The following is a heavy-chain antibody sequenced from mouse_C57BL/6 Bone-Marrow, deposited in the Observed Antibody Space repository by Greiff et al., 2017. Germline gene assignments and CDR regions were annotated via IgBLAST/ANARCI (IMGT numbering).Heavy chain of an antibody. V-gene: IGHV1-66*01. CDR2: IYPGSGNT. Sequence: QVQLQQSGPELVKPGASVKISCKASGYSFTSYYIHWVKQRPGQGLEWIGWIYPGSGNTKYNEKFKGKATLTADTSSSTPYMQLSSLTSEDSAVYYCARAGSDAMDYWGQGTSGTVSS. CDR3: ARAGSDAMDY. J-gene: IGHJ4*01. CDR1: GYSFTSYY.